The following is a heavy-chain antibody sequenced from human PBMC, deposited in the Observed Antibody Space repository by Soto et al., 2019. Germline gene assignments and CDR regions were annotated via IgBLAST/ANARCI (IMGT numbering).Heavy chain of an antibody. D-gene: IGHD3-10*01. CDR2: IYYSGST. Sequence: TLSLTCTVSGGSISSGGYYWSWIRQHPGKGLEWIGFIYYSGSTYYNPSLKSRVTISVDTSKNQFSLKLSSVTAADTAVYYCARDFGLGYGSGAYYYGMDVWGQGTTVTVSS. V-gene: IGHV4-31*03. CDR1: GGSISSGGYY. J-gene: IGHJ6*02. CDR3: ARDFGLGYGSGAYYYGMDV.